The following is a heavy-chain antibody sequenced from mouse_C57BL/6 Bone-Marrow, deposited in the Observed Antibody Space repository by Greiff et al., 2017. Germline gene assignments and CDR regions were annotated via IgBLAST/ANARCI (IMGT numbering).Heavy chain of an antibody. CDR1: GYSFTDYN. CDR3: ARVYYGSSYWYFDV. Sequence: EVKLQESGPELVKPGASVKISCKASGYSFTDYNMNWVKQSNGKSLEWIGVINPNYGTTSYNQKFKGKATLTVDQSSSTAYMQLNSLTSEDSAVYYCARVYYGSSYWYFDVWGTGTTVTVSS. V-gene: IGHV1-39*01. D-gene: IGHD1-1*01. CDR2: INPNYGTT. J-gene: IGHJ1*03.